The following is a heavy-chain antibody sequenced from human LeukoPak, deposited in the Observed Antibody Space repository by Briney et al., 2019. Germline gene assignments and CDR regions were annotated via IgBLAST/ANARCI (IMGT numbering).Heavy chain of an antibody. CDR1: GGSINSYY. CDR3: ARDAAIGSGSYRFDP. CDR2: IDDSGYT. J-gene: IGHJ5*02. Sequence: SETLSLTCTVSGGSINSYYWTWIRQSPGKGLEWLGHIDDSGYTNYNPSLKSRVTISVDTSKNQFSLKLSYVTAADTAVYYCARDAAIGSGSYRFDPWGQGTLVTVSS. D-gene: IGHD3-10*01. V-gene: IGHV4-59*01.